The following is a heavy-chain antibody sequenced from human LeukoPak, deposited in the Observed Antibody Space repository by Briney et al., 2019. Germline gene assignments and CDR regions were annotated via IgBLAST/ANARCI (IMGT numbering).Heavy chain of an antibody. J-gene: IGHJ5*02. CDR3: AHKGSSSWQSLYNWFDP. D-gene: IGHD6-13*01. Sequence: QSGPTLVNPTQTLTLTCTFSGFSLSTSGVGVGWIRQPPGKAMEWLALIYWDDDKRYSPSLKSRLTITKDTSKNQVVLTMTNMDPVDTATYYCAHKGSSSWQSLYNWFDPWGQGTLVTVSS. CDR2: IYWDDDK. CDR1: GFSLSTSGVG. V-gene: IGHV2-5*02.